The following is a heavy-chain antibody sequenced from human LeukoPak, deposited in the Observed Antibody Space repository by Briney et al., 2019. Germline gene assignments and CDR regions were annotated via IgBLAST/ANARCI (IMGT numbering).Heavy chain of an antibody. CDR1: GYTFTGYY. CDR3: ARDPAAAAENWFDP. J-gene: IGHJ5*02. V-gene: IGHV1-2*02. D-gene: IGHD6-13*01. CDR2: INPNSGGT. Sequence: GASVKVSCKAPGYTFTGYYMHWVRQAPGQGLEWMGWINPNSGGTNYAQKFQGRVTMTRDTSISTAYMELSRLRSDDTAVYYCARDPAAAAENWFDPWGQGTLVTVSS.